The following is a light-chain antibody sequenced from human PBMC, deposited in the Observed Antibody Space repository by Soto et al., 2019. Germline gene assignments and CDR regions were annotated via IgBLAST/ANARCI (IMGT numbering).Light chain of an antibody. CDR1: QSVSSSY. Sequence: EVVMTQSPGTLSLSPGVRATLSCRAIQSVSSSYLAWYQQKPGQAPRLLIYGASTRATGIPARFSGSGSGTEFTLTISSLQSEDFAVYYCQQYNNWPPWTFGQGTKVDIK. CDR3: QQYNNWPPWT. CDR2: GAS. J-gene: IGKJ1*01. V-gene: IGKV3-15*01.